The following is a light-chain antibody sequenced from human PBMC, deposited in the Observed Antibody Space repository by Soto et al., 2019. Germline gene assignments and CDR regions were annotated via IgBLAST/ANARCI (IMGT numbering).Light chain of an antibody. Sequence: EIVMTQSPATLSVSPGERATLSCRASQSVSSNLAWYQQKPGQAPRLLIYGASTRATGISARFSGSGSGTDFTLTISSLQSEDFAVFYCQQYTNWPRTFGQGTKVEI. J-gene: IGKJ1*01. CDR3: QQYTNWPRT. CDR1: QSVSSN. CDR2: GAS. V-gene: IGKV3-15*01.